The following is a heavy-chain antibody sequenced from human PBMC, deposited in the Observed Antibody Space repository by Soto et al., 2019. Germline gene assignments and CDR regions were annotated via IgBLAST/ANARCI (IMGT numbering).Heavy chain of an antibody. J-gene: IGHJ4*02. CDR2: INHSGST. Sequence: SETLSLTCAVYGGSFRGYYWSWIRQPPGKGLEWIGEINHSGSTNYNPSLKSRVTISVDTSKNQFSLKLSSVTAADTAVYYCARGRNDSSGYYFDYWGQGTLVTVSS. CDR1: GGSFRGYY. D-gene: IGHD3-22*01. V-gene: IGHV4-34*01. CDR3: ARGRNDSSGYYFDY.